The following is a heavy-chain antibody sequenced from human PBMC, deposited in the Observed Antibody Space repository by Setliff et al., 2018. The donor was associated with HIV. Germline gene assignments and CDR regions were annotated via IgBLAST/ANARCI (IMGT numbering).Heavy chain of an antibody. CDR2: INQDGSEK. D-gene: IGHD3-3*01. CDR1: GFTFSSYW. J-gene: IGHJ6*03. Sequence: GGSLRLSCAASGFTFSSYWVSWVRQAPGKGLQWVANINQDGSEKYYMDSVKGRFTISRDNSKNTLYLQMNSLRAEDTAVYYCAKVGLQFLEWLLSTPINYYYYYMDVWGKGTTVTVSS. CDR3: AKVGLQFLEWLLSTPINYYYYYMDV. V-gene: IGHV3-7*03.